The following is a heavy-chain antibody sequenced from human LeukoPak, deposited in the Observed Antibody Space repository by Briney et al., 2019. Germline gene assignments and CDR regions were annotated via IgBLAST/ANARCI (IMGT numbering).Heavy chain of an antibody. J-gene: IGHJ4*02. Sequence: GASVKVSCKASGGTFRSYAISWVRQAPGQGLEWMGWINTNTGNPTYAQGFTGRFVFSLDTSVSTAYLQISSLKAEDTAVYYCARWFPIAAAAGGYFDYWGQGTLVTVSS. D-gene: IGHD6-13*01. CDR3: ARWFPIAAAAGGYFDY. CDR1: GGTFRSYA. V-gene: IGHV7-4-1*02. CDR2: INTNTGNP.